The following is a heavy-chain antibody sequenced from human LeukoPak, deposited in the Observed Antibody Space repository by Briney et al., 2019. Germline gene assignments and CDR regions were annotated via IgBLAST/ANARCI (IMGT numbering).Heavy chain of an antibody. CDR2: IYYSGTT. J-gene: IGHJ4*02. CDR1: GDSVSSSRYY. Sequence: PSETLPLTCIVSGDSVSSSRYYWGWIRQPPGRGLEWIGSIYYSGTTFYNPSLKSRVTISVDTSKNQFSMKLTSVTAADTAVYFCARQDYDFWSGYYDYWGQGTLVTVSS. V-gene: IGHV4-39*01. CDR3: ARQDYDFWSGYYDY. D-gene: IGHD3-3*01.